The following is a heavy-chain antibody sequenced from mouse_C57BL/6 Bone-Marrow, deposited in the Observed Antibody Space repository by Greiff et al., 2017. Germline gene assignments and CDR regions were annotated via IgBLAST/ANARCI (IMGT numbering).Heavy chain of an antibody. CDR1: GYTFTDYY. J-gene: IGHJ3*01. V-gene: IGHV1-26*01. Sequence: EVQLQQSGPELVKPGASVKISCKASGYTFTDYYMNWVKQSHGKSLEWIGDINPNNGGTSYNQKFKGKATLTVDKSSSTAYMELRSLTSEDSAVYYCAREGDYYGKAYWGQGTLVTVSA. CDR2: INPNNGGT. D-gene: IGHD2-1*01. CDR3: AREGDYYGKAY.